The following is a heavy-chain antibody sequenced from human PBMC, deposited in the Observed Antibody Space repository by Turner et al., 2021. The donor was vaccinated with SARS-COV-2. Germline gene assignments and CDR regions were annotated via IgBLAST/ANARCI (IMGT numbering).Heavy chain of an antibody. CDR3: ARDTGDFDL. V-gene: IGHV3-30-3*01. J-gene: IGHJ2*01. D-gene: IGHD3-10*01. Sequence: QVQLVGSGGGVVQPGRSLRLSCAASGFTFSSNVMHWVRQAPGKGLEWVAVISYDGSNKYYADSVKGRFTISRDNSKNTLYLQMNSLRAEDTAVYYCARDTGDFDLWGRGTLVTVSS. CDR1: GFTFSSNV. CDR2: ISYDGSNK.